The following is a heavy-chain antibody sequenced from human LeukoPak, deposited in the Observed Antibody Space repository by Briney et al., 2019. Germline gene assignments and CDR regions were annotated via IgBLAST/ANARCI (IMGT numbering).Heavy chain of an antibody. J-gene: IGHJ6*02. V-gene: IGHV4-59*01. CDR2: IYYSGST. CDR1: GGSISSYY. CDR3: ARGGGYYRYYYYGMDV. D-gene: IGHD3-22*01. Sequence: SETLSLTCTVSGGSISSYYWSWIRQPPGKGLEWIGYIYYSGSTNYNPSLKSRVTISVDTSKNQFSLKLSSVTAADPAVYYCARGGGYYRYYYYGMDVWGQGTTVTVSS.